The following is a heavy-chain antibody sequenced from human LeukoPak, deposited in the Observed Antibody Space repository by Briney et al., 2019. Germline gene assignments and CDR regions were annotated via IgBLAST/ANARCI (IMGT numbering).Heavy chain of an antibody. CDR2: ISYDGSNK. V-gene: IGHV3-30*04. D-gene: IGHD1/OR15-1a*01. Sequence: PGRSLRLSCAASGFTFSSYAMHWVRQAPGKGLEWVAVISYDGSNKYYADSVKGRFTISRDNSKNTLYLQMDSLRAEDTAVYYCARVQLEQYYYCGMDVWGKGTTVTVSS. CDR3: ARVQLEQYYYCGMDV. CDR1: GFTFSSYA. J-gene: IGHJ6*04.